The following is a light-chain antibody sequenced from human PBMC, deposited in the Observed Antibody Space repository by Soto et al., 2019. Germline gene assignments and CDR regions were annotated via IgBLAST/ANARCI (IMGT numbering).Light chain of an antibody. CDR1: QSISRD. CDR2: AAS. J-gene: IGKJ2*01. Sequence: DIQMTQSPSSLSASVGDRVTITCRASQSISRDLNWYQQKPGKAPKFLIYAASSLQSGVPSRFSGSGSGTDFTLTISSLQPEDFATYYCQQSYSTPYTFGQGTKLEIK. CDR3: QQSYSTPYT. V-gene: IGKV1-39*01.